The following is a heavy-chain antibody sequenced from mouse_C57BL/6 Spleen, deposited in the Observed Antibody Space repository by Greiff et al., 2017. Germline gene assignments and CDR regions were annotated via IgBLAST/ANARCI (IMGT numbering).Heavy chain of an antibody. J-gene: IGHJ2*01. CDR2: IDPYNGDT. CDR1: GYSFTGYF. D-gene: IGHD1-1*01. V-gene: IGHV1-20*01. CDR3: ARAIYYGSLFYVDY. Sequence: VQLQQSGPELVKPGDSVKISCKASGYSFTGYFMNWVMQSHGKSLEWIGRIDPYNGDTFSNQKFKGKATLTVDKSSSTAHMELRSLTSEDSAVYYCARAIYYGSLFYVDYWGQGTTLTVSS.